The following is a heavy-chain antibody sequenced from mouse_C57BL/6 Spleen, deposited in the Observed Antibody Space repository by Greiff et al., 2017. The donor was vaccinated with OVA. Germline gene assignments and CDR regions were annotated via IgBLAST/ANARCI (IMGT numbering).Heavy chain of an antibody. CDR1: GYAFSSYW. Sequence: VKLMESGAELVKPGASVKISCKASGYAFSSYWMNWVKQRPGKGLEWIGQIYPGDGDTNYNGKFKGKATLTADKSSSTAYMQLSSLTSEDSAVYFCARLGYGSSSWFAYWGQGTLVTVSA. D-gene: IGHD1-1*01. CDR2: IYPGDGDT. CDR3: ARLGYGSSSWFAY. V-gene: IGHV1-80*01. J-gene: IGHJ3*01.